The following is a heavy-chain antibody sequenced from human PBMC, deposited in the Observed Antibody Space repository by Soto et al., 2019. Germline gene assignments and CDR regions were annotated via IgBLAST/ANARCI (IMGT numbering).Heavy chain of an antibody. Sequence: SVKVSCKASGGTFSSYAISWVRQAPGQGLEWMGGIIPIFGTANYAQKFQGRVTITADESTSTAYMELSSLRSEDTAVYCCARDEGYSYGSAPMDVWGQGTTVTVSS. D-gene: IGHD5-18*01. J-gene: IGHJ6*02. CDR3: ARDEGYSYGSAPMDV. CDR2: IIPIFGTA. CDR1: GGTFSSYA. V-gene: IGHV1-69*13.